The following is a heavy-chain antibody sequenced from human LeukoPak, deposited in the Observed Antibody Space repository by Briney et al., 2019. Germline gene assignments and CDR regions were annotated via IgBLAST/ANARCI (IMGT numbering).Heavy chain of an antibody. J-gene: IGHJ4*02. CDR3: ARGINYCSSTSCLDY. CDR2: INPNSGGT. CDR1: GYTFTGYY. Sequence: ASVKVSCKASGYTFTGYYMHWVRQAPGQGREWMGWINPNSGGTNYAQKFQGRVTMTRDTSISTAYMELSRLRSDDTAVYYCARGINYCSSTSCLDYWGQGTLVPVSS. D-gene: IGHD2-2*01. V-gene: IGHV1-2*02.